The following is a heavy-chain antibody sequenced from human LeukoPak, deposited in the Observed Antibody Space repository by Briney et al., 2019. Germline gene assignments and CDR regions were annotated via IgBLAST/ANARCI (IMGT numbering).Heavy chain of an antibody. CDR3: ASSSPAPFDY. V-gene: IGHV4-59*01. CDR2: IYYSGST. J-gene: IGHJ4*02. Sequence: PSETLFLTCTVSGGSISSYYWSWIRQPPGKGLEWIGYIYYSGSTNYNPSLKSRVTISVDTSKNQFSLKLSSVTAADTAVYYCASSSPAPFDYWGQGTLVTVSS. CDR1: GGSISSYY.